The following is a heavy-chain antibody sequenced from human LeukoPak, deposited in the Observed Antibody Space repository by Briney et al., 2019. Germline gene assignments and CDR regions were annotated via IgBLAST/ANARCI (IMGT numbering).Heavy chain of an antibody. CDR3: AKDYCGSGTYPYYFDS. Sequence: GRSLRLSCATSGFTFDDYTMHWVRQAPGKGLEWVSGVSWNSASIGYADSVKGRFTISRDNAKNSLYLQMNSLRVEDTALYYCAKDYCGSGTYPYYFDSWGQGTLVTVSS. D-gene: IGHD3-10*01. CDR2: VSWNSASI. CDR1: GFTFDDYT. V-gene: IGHV3-9*01. J-gene: IGHJ4*02.